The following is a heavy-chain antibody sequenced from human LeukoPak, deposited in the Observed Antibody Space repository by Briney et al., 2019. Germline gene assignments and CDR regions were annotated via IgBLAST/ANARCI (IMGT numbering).Heavy chain of an antibody. J-gene: IGHJ4*02. D-gene: IGHD1-26*01. CDR1: GFTVSNNY. V-gene: IGHV3-53*01. CDR3: ARLATSTGSYVDY. CDR2: IYSGGRT. Sequence: PGGSLRLSCAASGFTVSNNYMSWVRQAPGKGLEWVSVIYSGGRTYYADSVKARFTISRDNSKNTLHLQMNSLRAEDTAVYYCARLATSTGSYVDYWGQGTLVTVSS.